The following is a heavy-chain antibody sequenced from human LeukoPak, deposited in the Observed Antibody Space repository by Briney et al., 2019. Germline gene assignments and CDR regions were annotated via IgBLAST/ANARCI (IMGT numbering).Heavy chain of an antibody. CDR3: VRQSLGEFKY. CDR1: GYSFYTYW. D-gene: IGHD3-10*01. J-gene: IGHJ4*02. CDR2: IYPDDSDT. V-gene: IGHV5-51*01. Sequence: GESLQISCKGSGYSFYTYWIAWVRQMPGKGLAWMGIIYPDDSDTRYSPSFQGQVTISADKSIDTAYLQWRSLKASDTGMYYCVRQSLGEFKYWGQGTLVTVSS.